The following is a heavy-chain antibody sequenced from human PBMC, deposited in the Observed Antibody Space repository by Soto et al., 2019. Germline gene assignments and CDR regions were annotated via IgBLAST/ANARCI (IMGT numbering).Heavy chain of an antibody. V-gene: IGHV4-39*01. CDR1: GGSISRSSSY. CDR2: INYGGSI. J-gene: IGHJ4*02. CDR3: AKTGFWSDYRVADY. D-gene: IGHD3-3*01. Sequence: QLQLQESGPGLVKPSETLSLTCTVSGGSISRSSSYWGWIRQPPGKGLEWIGSINYGGSIYYNPSLKSRITGSVDTSKNQFALKLSSVTAADTAVYFCAKTGFWSDYRVADYWGQGTLVTVSS.